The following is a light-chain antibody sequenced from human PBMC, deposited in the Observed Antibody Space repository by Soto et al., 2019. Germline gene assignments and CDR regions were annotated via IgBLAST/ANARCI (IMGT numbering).Light chain of an antibody. V-gene: IGLV2-14*01. CDR2: DVS. CDR1: SSDVGGYNY. J-gene: IGLJ1*01. CDR3: SSYTSSSTLL. Sequence: QSVLTQPASVSGSPGQSITISCTGTSSDVGGYNYVSWYQQHPGKAPKLKIYDVSNRPSGVSNRFSGSKSGNTASLTISGLQAEDEADYYCSSYTSSSTLLFGTGTKLTVL.